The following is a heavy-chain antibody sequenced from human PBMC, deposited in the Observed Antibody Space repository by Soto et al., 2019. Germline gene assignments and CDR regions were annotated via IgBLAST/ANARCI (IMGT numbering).Heavy chain of an antibody. V-gene: IGHV4-30-2*01. CDR2: IYPSGTI. J-gene: IGHJ4*02. Sequence: LSLTCAVSGVSITTNGYSWSWIRQPPGKGLEWIGYIYPSGTIFYNPSLNSRVTISADTSNNQFSLKLTSVTAADTAVYFCATYTAFAKYYFDYWGRGTLVTVSS. CDR3: ATYTAFAKYYFDY. CDR1: GVSITTNGYS. D-gene: IGHD3-16*01.